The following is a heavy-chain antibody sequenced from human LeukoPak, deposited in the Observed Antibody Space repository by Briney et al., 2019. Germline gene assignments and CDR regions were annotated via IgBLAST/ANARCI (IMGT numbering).Heavy chain of an antibody. CDR2: IYTSGST. J-gene: IGHJ5*02. Sequence: SETLSLTCTVYGGSISSYYWSWIRQPAGKGLEWIGRIYTSGSTNYNPSLKSRVTISVDTSKNQFSLKLRSLTAADKAVYYSARLGPYDILTCYPTTINWFDPWGQGTLFTVS. CDR3: ARLGPYDILTCYPTTINWFDP. CDR1: GGSISSYY. D-gene: IGHD3-9*01. V-gene: IGHV4-4*07.